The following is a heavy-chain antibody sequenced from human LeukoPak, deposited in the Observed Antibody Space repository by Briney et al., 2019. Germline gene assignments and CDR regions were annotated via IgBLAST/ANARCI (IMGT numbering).Heavy chain of an antibody. CDR1: GFTFSSYG. CDR3: AKIGPGYSSSWYYFDY. Sequence: GRSLRLSCAASGFTFSSYGMHWVRQAPGKGLEWVAVISYDGSNKYYADSVKGRFTISRDNSKNTLYLQMNSLRAEDTAVYYCAKIGPGYSSSWYYFDYWGQGTMVTVSS. D-gene: IGHD6-13*01. J-gene: IGHJ4*03. V-gene: IGHV3-30*18. CDR2: ISYDGSNK.